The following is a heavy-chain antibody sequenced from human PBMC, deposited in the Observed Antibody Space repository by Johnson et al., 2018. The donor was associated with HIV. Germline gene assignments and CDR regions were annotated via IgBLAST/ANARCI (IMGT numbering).Heavy chain of an antibody. J-gene: IGHJ3*01. CDR3: AKEGIIPTAASVGPPVDLDF. Sequence: EVQLVESGGGVVQPGRSLRLSCAASGFTFSSYGMHWVRQAPGKGLEWVSAISSSGGGTYYADSVEGRFTISRDNSKNILYLQMNIVRAEDTALYYCAKEGIIPTAASVGPPVDLDFWGQGTTVTVSS. V-gene: IGHV3-23*04. D-gene: IGHD4-17*01. CDR2: ISSSGGGT. CDR1: GFTFSSYG.